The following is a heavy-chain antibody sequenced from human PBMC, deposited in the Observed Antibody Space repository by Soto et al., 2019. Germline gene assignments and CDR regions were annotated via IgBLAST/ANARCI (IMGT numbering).Heavy chain of an antibody. Sequence: QVQLQQSGPGLVKPSQTLSLTCAISGDSVSTNSATWDWIRQSPSSGLEWLGRTYYRSKWYNDYAVSVKGRITINPDTSNYHLSLQLSSVTPDDTAMYYCARLIGNSWLDSWGQGTLVTVSS. V-gene: IGHV6-1*01. CDR2: TYYRSKWYN. J-gene: IGHJ5*01. CDR3: ARLIGNSWLDS. CDR1: GDSVSTNSAT. D-gene: IGHD2-8*01.